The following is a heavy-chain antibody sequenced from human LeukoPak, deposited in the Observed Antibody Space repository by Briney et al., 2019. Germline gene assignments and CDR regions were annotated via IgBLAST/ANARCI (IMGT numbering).Heavy chain of an antibody. D-gene: IGHD2-2*01. CDR1: GFNVSSNY. CDR2: IYRNADGGTT. V-gene: IGHV3-15*05. Sequence: GGSLRLSCAASGFNVSSNYVSWVRQAPGKGLEWVGRIYRNADGGTTDYAAPVKGRFTISRDDSKNTLYLQMNSLKTEDTAVYYCTTDTYCRTTTCYASSNYYYRLDAYGQGTSVTV. CDR3: TTDTYCRTTTCYASSNYYYRLDA. J-gene: IGHJ6*02.